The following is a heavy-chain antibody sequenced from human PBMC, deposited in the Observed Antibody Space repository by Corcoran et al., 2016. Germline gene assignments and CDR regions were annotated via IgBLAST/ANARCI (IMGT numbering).Heavy chain of an antibody. Sequence: EVQLVQSGAELKKPGESLKISCKGSGYSFTSYWIGWVRQMPGEGLEWMGIIYPGDSDTRYSPSFQGQVTISADKSISTAYLQWSSLKASDTAIYYCARWTSLSPYYVDYWGQGTLVTVSS. J-gene: IGHJ4*02. D-gene: IGHD3-16*02. CDR1: GYSFTSYW. V-gene: IGHV5-51*01. CDR2: IYPGDSDT. CDR3: ARWTSLSPYYVDY.